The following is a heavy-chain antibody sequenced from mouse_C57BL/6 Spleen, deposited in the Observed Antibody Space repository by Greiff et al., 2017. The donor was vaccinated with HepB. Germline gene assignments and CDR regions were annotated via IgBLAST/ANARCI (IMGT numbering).Heavy chain of an antibody. V-gene: IGHV1-7*01. D-gene: IGHD1-1*01. CDR3: ASWVLRFDY. CDR2: INPSSGYT. Sequence: VQLQQSGAELAKPRASVTLSCKASGYTFTSYWMHWVKPRHGQGLEWIGYINPSSGYTKYNQKVKDKATLTADKSSSTAYMQLSSLTYEDSAVDYCASWVLRFDYWGQGATLTVSS. CDR1: GYTFTSYW. J-gene: IGHJ2*01.